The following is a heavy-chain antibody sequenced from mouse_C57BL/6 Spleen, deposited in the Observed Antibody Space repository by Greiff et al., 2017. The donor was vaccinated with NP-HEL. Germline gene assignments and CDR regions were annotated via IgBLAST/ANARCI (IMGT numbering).Heavy chain of an antibody. Sequence: VQLQQSGAELVMPGASVKLSCKASGYTFTSYWMHWVKQRPGQGLEWIGEIDPSDSYTNYNQKFKGKSTLTVDKSSSTAYMQLSSLTSEDSAVYYFASEAYYSNYGGYWGQGTTLTVSS. CDR1: GYTFTSYW. CDR2: IDPSDSYT. V-gene: IGHV1-69*01. CDR3: ASEAYYSNYGGY. D-gene: IGHD2-5*01. J-gene: IGHJ2*01.